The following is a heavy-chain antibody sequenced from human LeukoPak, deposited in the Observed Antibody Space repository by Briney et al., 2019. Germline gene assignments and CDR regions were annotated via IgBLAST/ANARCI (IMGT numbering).Heavy chain of an antibody. CDR1: GGSISSYY. CDR3: ASGGKHYYYYYMDV. V-gene: IGHV4-59*01. CDR2: IYYSGST. Sequence: KPSETLSLTCTVSGGSISSYYWSWIRQPPGKGLEWIGYIYYSGSTNYNPSLKSRVTISVDTSKNQFSLKLSSVTAADTAVYYCASGGKHYYYYYMDVWGKGTTVTVSS. D-gene: IGHD3-16*01. J-gene: IGHJ6*03.